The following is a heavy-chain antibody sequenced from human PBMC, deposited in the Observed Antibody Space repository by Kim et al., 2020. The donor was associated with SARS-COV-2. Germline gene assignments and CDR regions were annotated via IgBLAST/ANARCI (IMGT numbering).Heavy chain of an antibody. J-gene: IGHJ4*01. V-gene: IGHV3-43*01. CDR3: AKGGVYTSSWYGFFYY. CDR1: GFTFDAYS. D-gene: IGHD6-13*01. CDR2: ISWEGGKT. Sequence: GGSLRLSCAVSGFTFDAYSVHWVRQAPGKGLEWVSLISWEGGKTDYADSVKGRFTISRDKSKNSLYLQMNSLRSEDTAVYYCAKGGVYTSSWYGFFYYWG.